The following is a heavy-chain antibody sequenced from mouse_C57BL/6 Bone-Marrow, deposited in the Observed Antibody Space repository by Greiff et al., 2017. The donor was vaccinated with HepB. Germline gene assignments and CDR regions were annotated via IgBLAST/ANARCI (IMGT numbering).Heavy chain of an antibody. J-gene: IGHJ3*01. CDR2: IYPGSGST. D-gene: IGHD2-3*01. CDR3: ARDGYFWIAY. Sequence: QVQLQQPGAELVKPGASVKMSCKASGYTFTSSWITWVKPRPGQGLEWIGDIYPGSGSTNYNEKFKSKATLTVDTSSSTAYMQLSSLTSEDSAVYYCARDGYFWIAYWGQGTLVTVSA. V-gene: IGHV1-55*01. CDR1: GYTFTSSW.